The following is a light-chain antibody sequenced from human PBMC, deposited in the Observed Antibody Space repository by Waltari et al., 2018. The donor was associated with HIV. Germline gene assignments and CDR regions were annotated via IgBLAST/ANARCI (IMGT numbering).Light chain of an antibody. V-gene: IGLV2-23*02. CDR3: SSYAGARV. CDR2: EVT. CDR1: SSDVGSYNS. J-gene: IGLJ3*02. Sequence: QSALTQPASVSGSPGQSITISCTVTSSDVGSYNSVSWYPQYPGKAPKLIIYEVTKRPAGVSNRFSGSKSGNTASQTLSGLQADDEADYYCSSYAGARVFGGGTNLIVL.